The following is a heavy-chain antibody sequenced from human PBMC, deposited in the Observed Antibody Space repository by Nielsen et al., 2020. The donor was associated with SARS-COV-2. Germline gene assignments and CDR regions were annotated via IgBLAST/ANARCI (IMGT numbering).Heavy chain of an antibody. CDR2: IDYTGSP. CDR1: GGSVSSGNYY. D-gene: IGHD1-26*01. J-gene: IGHJ4*01. Sequence: SETLSLTCTVSGGSVSSGNYYWSWIRQPPGKGLEWIGYIDYTGSPTYNPSLKSRVSISVDTSTDQFSLRLNSVTAADTAVYYCATSLTDPSSFDYWGQGTLVTVSS. CDR3: ATSLTDPSSFDY. V-gene: IGHV4-61*01.